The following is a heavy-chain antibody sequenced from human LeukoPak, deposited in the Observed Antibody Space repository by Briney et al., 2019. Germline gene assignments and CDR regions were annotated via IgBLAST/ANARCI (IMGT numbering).Heavy chain of an antibody. CDR2: VSSSSSYI. J-gene: IGHJ6*02. V-gene: IGHV3-21*01. D-gene: IGHD3-3*01. CDR3: ARDGGSTIFGVVIINPYYYYGMDV. Sequence: GGSLRLSCAASGFTFSSYSMNWVRQAPGKGLEWVSSVSSSSSYIYYADSVKGRLTISRDNAKNSLYLQMNSLRAEDTAVYYCARDGGSTIFGVVIINPYYYYGMDVWGQGTTVTVSS. CDR1: GFTFSSYS.